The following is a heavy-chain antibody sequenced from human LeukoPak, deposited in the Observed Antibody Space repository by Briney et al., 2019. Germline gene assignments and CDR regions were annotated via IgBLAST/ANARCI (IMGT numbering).Heavy chain of an antibody. D-gene: IGHD6-6*01. J-gene: IGHJ6*03. V-gene: IGHV1-18*01. CDR2: ISAYNGNT. Sequence: ASVKVSCKASGYTFTSYGISWVRQAPGQGLEWMGWISAYNGNTNYAQKLQGRVTMTTDTSTSTAYMELRSLRSDDTAVYYCARLPPGIAARRRDYYYYMDVWGKGTTVTVSS. CDR3: ARLPPGIAARRRDYYYYMDV. CDR1: GYTFTSYG.